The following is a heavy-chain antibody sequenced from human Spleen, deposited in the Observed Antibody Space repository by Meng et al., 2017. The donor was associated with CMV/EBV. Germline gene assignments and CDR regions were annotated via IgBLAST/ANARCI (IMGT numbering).Heavy chain of an antibody. V-gene: IGHV1-2*02. J-gene: IGHJ4*02. CDR1: GYTFTGYY. D-gene: IGHD6-19*01. Sequence: KASGYTFTGYYMHWVRQAPGQGLEWMGWINPNSGGTNYAQKFQGRVTMTRDTSISAAYMDLNSLRSDDTAVYFCARAKYNAGWFPFDLWGQGTLVTVSS. CDR2: INPNSGGT. CDR3: ARAKYNAGWFPFDL.